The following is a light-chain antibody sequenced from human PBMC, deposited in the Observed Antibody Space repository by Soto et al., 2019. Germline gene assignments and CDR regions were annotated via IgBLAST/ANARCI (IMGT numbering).Light chain of an antibody. V-gene: IGLV2-14*01. Sequence: QSVLTQPASVSGSPGQSITISCTGTSSDVAVYNYVSWYQQHPGKAPQLMIYEVSNRPSGISNRFSGSKSGNTASLTISGLQAEDEADYYCSSYTTSRTYVFGTGTKLTVL. CDR3: SSYTTSRTYV. CDR1: SSDVAVYNY. J-gene: IGLJ1*01. CDR2: EVS.